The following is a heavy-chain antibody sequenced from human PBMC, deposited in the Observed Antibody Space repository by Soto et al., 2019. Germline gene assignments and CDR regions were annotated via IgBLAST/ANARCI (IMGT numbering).Heavy chain of an antibody. D-gene: IGHD6-13*01. J-gene: IGHJ4*02. Sequence: SETLSLTCTVSGGSISSNYWTWIRQPPGKGLEWIGYVYNSGSTNYNPSLKSRVTISEDTSKSQFSLKVNSTTAADTAVYYCARYRREAVAGYTLDNWGQGILVTVSS. CDR1: GGSISSNY. CDR2: VYNSGST. V-gene: IGHV4-59*01. CDR3: ARYRREAVAGYTLDN.